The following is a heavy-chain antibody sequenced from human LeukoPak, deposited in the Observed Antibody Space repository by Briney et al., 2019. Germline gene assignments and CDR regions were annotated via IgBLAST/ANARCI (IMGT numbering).Heavy chain of an antibody. V-gene: IGHV3-33*08. CDR3: ARVWIYYDSGSFNCVFDY. CDR1: GFTFSSYA. D-gene: IGHD3-10*01. J-gene: IGHJ4*02. Sequence: GGSLRLSCAASGFTFSSYAMTWVRQAPGKGLEWVAVIWYDGSNEYYADSVEGRFTISRDNSKNTLYLQMNSLRAEDMAVYYCARVWIYYDSGSFNCVFDYWGQGTLVIVSS. CDR2: IWYDGSNE.